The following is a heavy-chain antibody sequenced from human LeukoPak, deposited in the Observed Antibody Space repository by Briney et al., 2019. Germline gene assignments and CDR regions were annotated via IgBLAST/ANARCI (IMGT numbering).Heavy chain of an antibody. CDR3: AREVEGRAMDLDY. V-gene: IGHV1-8*01. D-gene: IGHD5-18*01. CDR2: MNPNSGNT. CDR1: GYTFTSYD. J-gene: IGHJ4*02. Sequence: ASVKVSCTASGYTFTSYDINWVRQATGQGLGWMGWMNPNSGNTGYAQKFQGRVTMTRNTSISTAYMELSSLRSEDTAVYYCAREVEGRAMDLDYWGQGTLVTVSS.